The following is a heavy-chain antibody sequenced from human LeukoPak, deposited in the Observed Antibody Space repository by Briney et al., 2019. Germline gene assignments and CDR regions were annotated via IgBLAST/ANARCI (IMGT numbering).Heavy chain of an antibody. CDR2: IWYDGSNK. CDR1: GFTFSSYG. CDR3: AGYNGEYYYGMDV. Sequence: QPGRSLRLSCAASGFTFSSYGMHWVRQAPGKGLEWVAVIWYDGSNKCYADSVKGRFTISRDNSKNTLYLQTNSLRAEDTAVYYCAGYNGEYYYGMDVWGQGTTVTVSS. D-gene: IGHD1-14*01. V-gene: IGHV3-33*01. J-gene: IGHJ6*02.